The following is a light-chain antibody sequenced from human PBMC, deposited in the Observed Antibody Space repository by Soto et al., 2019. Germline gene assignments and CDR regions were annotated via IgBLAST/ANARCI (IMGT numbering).Light chain of an antibody. J-gene: IGLJ2*01. CDR1: SSDVGGYNY. CDR3: SSYTSSSPVI. V-gene: IGLV2-14*03. CDR2: DVR. Sequence: QSPLTQPASVAGSPGQSITISCTGPSSDVGGYNYISWYQQHPAKAPKFIIYDVRNRPSGVYNRFSGSRSGNTASLTISGLQAEDEADYYCSSYTSSSPVIFGGGTKLTVL.